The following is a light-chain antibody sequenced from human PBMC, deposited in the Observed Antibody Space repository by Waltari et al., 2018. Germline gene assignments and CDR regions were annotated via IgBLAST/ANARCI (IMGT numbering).Light chain of an antibody. CDR3: QSYDNNLNAWV. J-gene: IGLJ3*02. Sequence: QSVLTQPPSVSGAPGQTVTISCTGSSSNIGAVSAVHWYQHLPGTAPKVLIYENIHRPSGVPDRFSGSTSGASASLAITGLQAGDEADYYCQSYDNNLNAWVFGGGTKLTVL. V-gene: IGLV1-40*01. CDR1: SSNIGAVSA. CDR2: ENI.